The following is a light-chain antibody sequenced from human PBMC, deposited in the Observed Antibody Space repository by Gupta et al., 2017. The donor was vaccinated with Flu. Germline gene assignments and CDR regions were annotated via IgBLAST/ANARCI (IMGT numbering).Light chain of an antibody. V-gene: IGLV2-14*01. CDR1: SSDVGGYNY. CDR2: EVS. Sequence: QSALTPPASVSGSPGQSITISCTGTSSDVGGYNYVSWYQQHPGKAPKLMIYEVSNRPSGVSNRFSGSKSGNTASLTISGLQAEDEADYYCSSYTSSSTEVFGTGTKVTVL. CDR3: SSYTSSSTEV. J-gene: IGLJ1*01.